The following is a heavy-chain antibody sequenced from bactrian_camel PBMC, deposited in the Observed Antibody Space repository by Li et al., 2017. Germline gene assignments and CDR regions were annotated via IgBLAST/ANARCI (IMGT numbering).Heavy chain of an antibody. CDR1: GFTFSSYE. D-gene: IGHD5*01. J-gene: IGHJ4*01. CDR2: IDKDGVPT. Sequence: VQLVESGGGLVQPGGSLRLSCAASGFTFSSYEMSWVRQPPGKGLEWVLGIDKDGVPTYYADSVKGRFSISRDNAENTLYLRLNTLEPEDTAMYYCATEDDAAWGAYRYWGQGGTQVTVS. V-gene: IGHV3S40*01.